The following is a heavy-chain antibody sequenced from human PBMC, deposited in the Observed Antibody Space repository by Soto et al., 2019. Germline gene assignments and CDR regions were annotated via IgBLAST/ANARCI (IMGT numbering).Heavy chain of an antibody. CDR2: IYPDDSTI. Sequence: EVQLMQSGAEVRKAGESLRISCQGSGYIFYGHWIGWVRQMPGKGLEWMAMIYPDDSTIIYSPSFQVQVILSVDKSISTAYLQWSSLKASDSAMYSCARFGGPALSHNYFDASGQGTLVTVSS. CDR1: GYIFYGHW. V-gene: IGHV5-51*03. D-gene: IGHD3-16*01. J-gene: IGHJ5*02. CDR3: ARFGGPALSHNYFDA.